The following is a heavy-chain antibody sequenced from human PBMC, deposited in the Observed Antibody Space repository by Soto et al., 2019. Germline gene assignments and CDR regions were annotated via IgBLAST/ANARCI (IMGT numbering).Heavy chain of an antibody. J-gene: IGHJ4*02. CDR1: GFTFSSYS. D-gene: IGHD2-15*01. Sequence: GGSLRLSCAASGFTFSSYSMNWVRQAPGKGLEWVSYISSSSTIYYADSVKGRFTISRDNAKNSLYLQMNSLRAEDTAVYYCARAQYCSGGSCYVPFYYFDYWGQGTLVTVSS. CDR2: ISSSSTI. V-gene: IGHV3-48*01. CDR3: ARAQYCSGGSCYVPFYYFDY.